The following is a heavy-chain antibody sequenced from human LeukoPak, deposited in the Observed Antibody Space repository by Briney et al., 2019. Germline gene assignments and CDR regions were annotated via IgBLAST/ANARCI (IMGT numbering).Heavy chain of an antibody. J-gene: IGHJ4*02. CDR2: ISSSSSYI. D-gene: IGHD5/OR15-5a*01. CDR3: ASSASTDY. Sequence: GGSLRLSCVASGFTFSSYSMNWVRRAPGKGLEWVSSISSSSSYIYYADSVKGRFTISRDNAKNSLYLQMNSLRAEDTAVYYCASSASTDYWGQGTLVTVSS. V-gene: IGHV3-21*01. CDR1: GFTFSSYS.